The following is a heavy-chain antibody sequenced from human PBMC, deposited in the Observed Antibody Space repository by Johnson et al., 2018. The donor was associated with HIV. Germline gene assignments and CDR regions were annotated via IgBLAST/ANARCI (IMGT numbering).Heavy chain of an antibody. CDR3: VKGIDSSSWYAFDI. V-gene: IGHV3-30*18. Sequence: QVQLVESGGGLVQPGGSLRLSCAASGFTVSSNYMSWVRQAPGKGLEWVAVISYDGSNKYYADSVKGRFTISRDNSKNTVYLRMNTLRAEDTAVYYCVKGIDSSSWYAFDIWGQGTMVTVSS. J-gene: IGHJ3*02. CDR1: GFTVSSNY. D-gene: IGHD6-13*01. CDR2: ISYDGSNK.